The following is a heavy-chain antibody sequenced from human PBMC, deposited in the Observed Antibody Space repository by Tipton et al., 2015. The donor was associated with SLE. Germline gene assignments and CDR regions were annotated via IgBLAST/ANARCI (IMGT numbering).Heavy chain of an antibody. CDR3: ARGGDLGSGTFPPSGMDV. J-gene: IGHJ6*02. D-gene: IGHD3-10*01. V-gene: IGHV3-49*04. CDR2: IRRRIYGATT. Sequence: VQLVQSGGGLVQPGRSLRLSCTASGFTFGDYVVSWVRQAPGKGLEWVGFIRRRIYGATTGSAASVNGRFTISRDDSKNIAYLQMNGLKTEDTGVYYCARGGDLGSGTFPPSGMDVWGQGTTVTVSS. CDR1: GFTFGDYV.